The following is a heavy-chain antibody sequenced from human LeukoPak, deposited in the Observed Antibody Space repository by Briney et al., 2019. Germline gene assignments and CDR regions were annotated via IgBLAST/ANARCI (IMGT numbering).Heavy chain of an antibody. Sequence: PGGSLRLSCAASGFTFSSYGMHGVRQAPGKGLEWVALIWYDGSNKYYADSVKGRFTISRDNSKNTLYLQMNSLRAEDTAVYYCARGGYIAAAGQNDAFDIWGQGTMVTVSS. CDR3: ARGGYIAAAGQNDAFDI. V-gene: IGHV3-33*01. CDR1: GFTFSSYG. J-gene: IGHJ3*02. D-gene: IGHD6-13*01. CDR2: IWYDGSNK.